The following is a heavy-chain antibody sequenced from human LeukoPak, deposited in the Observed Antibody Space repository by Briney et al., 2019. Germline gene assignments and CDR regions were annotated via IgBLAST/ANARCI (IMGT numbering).Heavy chain of an antibody. CDR1: GFTFSSYG. Sequence: GGSLRLSCAASGFTFSSYGMHWVRQAPGKGLEWVAFIRYDGSNKYYADSVKGRFTISRDNSKNTLYLQMNSLRAEDTAVYYCAKDHYDILTDTHYYYYYYMDVWGKGTTVTISS. CDR3: AKDHYDILTDTHYYYYYYMDV. CDR2: IRYDGSNK. V-gene: IGHV3-30*02. D-gene: IGHD3-9*01. J-gene: IGHJ6*03.